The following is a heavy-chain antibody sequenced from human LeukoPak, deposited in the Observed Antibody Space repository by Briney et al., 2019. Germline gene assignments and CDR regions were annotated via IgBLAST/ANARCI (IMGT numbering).Heavy chain of an antibody. CDR1: GYTFTTYT. Sequence: GASVKVSCKASGYTFTTYTVNWVRQAPGQGLEWMGWINTNTGNPTYAQAFTGRFVFSLDTSLTTAYLQISALKAEDTAVYYCARMSREVATMLDYWGQGTLVTVPS. D-gene: IGHD4/OR15-4a*01. CDR2: INTNTGNP. J-gene: IGHJ4*02. CDR3: ARMSREVATMLDY. V-gene: IGHV7-4-1*02.